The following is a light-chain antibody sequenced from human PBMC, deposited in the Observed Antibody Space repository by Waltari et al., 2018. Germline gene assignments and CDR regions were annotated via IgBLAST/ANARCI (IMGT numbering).Light chain of an antibody. J-gene: IGKJ3*01. V-gene: IGKV3-20*01. CDR2: GAS. CDR1: QRVSSNY. Sequence: DIVLTQSPGTLSLSPGDRATLSCRASQRVSSNYLAWYQQKPGQAPRLLIYGASSRATGIPDRFSGSGSGTDFTLTISRLEPEDFAVYYCQQYGSSQFTFGPGTKVDIK. CDR3: QQYGSSQFT.